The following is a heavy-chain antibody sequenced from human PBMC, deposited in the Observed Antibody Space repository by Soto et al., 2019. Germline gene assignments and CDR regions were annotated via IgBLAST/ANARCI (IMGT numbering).Heavy chain of an antibody. D-gene: IGHD3-22*01. V-gene: IGHV1-69*01. CDR3: AREYYYENSGHYSLDY. CDR1: GGTFSSYA. Sequence: QVQLVQSGAEVKKPGSSVKVSCKASGGTFSSYAISWVRQAPGQGLEWMGAIIPIFGTANYAQKFQGRVTITADESTSTAYMELSSLRSEDTAVYYCAREYYYENSGHYSLDYWGQGTLVTVSS. J-gene: IGHJ4*02. CDR2: IIPIFGTA.